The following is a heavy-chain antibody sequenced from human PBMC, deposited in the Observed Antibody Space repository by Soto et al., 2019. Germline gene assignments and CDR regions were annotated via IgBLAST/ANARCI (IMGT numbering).Heavy chain of an antibody. D-gene: IGHD1-1*01. V-gene: IGHV3-30-3*01. CDR1: GFTFSSYA. CDR3: VRAGTVAAGEYALAL. CDR2: ISYDGSNK. J-gene: IGHJ2*01. Sequence: HLGGSPGLSCAASGFTFSSYAMHWVRQAPGKGLEWVAVISYDGSNKYYADSVKGRFTISRDNSKNTLYLQMNSLRAEDTAVYYCVRAGTVAAGEYALALWG.